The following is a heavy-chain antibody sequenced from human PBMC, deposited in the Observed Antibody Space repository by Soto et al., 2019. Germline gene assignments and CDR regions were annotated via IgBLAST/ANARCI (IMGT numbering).Heavy chain of an antibody. D-gene: IGHD1-26*01. Sequence: QVQLVQSGVEVKKPGASVKVSCKAFGFTFTMYGISWVRQAPGQGLEWMGWISAYNGTTNYAQKLRGRVTMTTDTSTSTAYMELRRLRSDDTALYYCARDSPVPGPGWDWLDPWGQGTLVTVTP. V-gene: IGHV1-18*04. CDR2: ISAYNGTT. J-gene: IGHJ5*02. CDR1: GFTFTMYG. CDR3: ARDSPVPGPGWDWLDP.